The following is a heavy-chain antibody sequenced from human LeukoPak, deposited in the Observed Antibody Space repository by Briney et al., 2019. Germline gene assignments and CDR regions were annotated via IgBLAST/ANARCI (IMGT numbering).Heavy chain of an antibody. D-gene: IGHD3-3*01. V-gene: IGHV3-30*04. CDR2: ISYDGSNK. CDR3: AREDGKLRFLEWSPSNWFDP. J-gene: IGHJ5*02. CDR1: EFTFSSYA. Sequence: GGSLRLSCAASEFTFSSYAMHWVRQAPGKGLEWVAVISYDGSNKYYADSVKGRFTISRDNSKNTLYLQMNSLRAEDTAVYYCAREDGKLRFLEWSPSNWFDPWGQGTLVTVSS.